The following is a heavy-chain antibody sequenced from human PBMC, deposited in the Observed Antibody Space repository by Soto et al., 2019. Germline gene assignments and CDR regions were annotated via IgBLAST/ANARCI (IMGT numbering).Heavy chain of an antibody. Sequence: LSLTCAASGFTFSSYGMHWVRQAPGKGLEWVAVISYDGSNKYYADSVKGRFTISRDNSKNTLYLQMNSLRAEDTAVYYCAKELFLWFGELPDYWGQGTLVTVSS. CDR3: AKELFLWFGELPDY. CDR1: GFTFSSYG. J-gene: IGHJ4*02. CDR2: ISYDGSNK. V-gene: IGHV3-30*18. D-gene: IGHD3-10*01.